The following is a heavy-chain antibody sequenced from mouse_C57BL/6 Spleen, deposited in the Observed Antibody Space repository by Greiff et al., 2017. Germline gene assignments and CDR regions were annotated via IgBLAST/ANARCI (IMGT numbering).Heavy chain of an antibody. CDR2: IYPGDGGT. Sequence: QVQLQQSGPELVKPGASVKISCKASGSAFSSSWMNWVKQRPGKGLEWIGRIYPGDGGTNYNGHFKGKATLTEDKASSTVYMQLSRLTAVDSAVYFCARYGSSSWFAYWGQGTLVTVSA. D-gene: IGHD1-1*01. CDR1: GSAFSSSW. J-gene: IGHJ3*01. V-gene: IGHV1-82*01. CDR3: ARYGSSSWFAY.